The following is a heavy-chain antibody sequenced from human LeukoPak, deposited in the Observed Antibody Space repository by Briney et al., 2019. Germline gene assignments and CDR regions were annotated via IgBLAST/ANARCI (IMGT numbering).Heavy chain of an antibody. CDR1: GYSISSSNW. V-gene: IGHV4-28*01. J-gene: IGHJ4*02. CDR3: ARKGDIAAAAQFDY. D-gene: IGHD6-13*01. Sequence: PSETLSLTCAVSGYSISSSNWWGWIRQPPGKGLEWIGYIYYTGSTYYNSSLKSRVTMSVDTSKNQFSLKLSSVTAVDTAVYYCARKGDIAAAAQFDYWGQGTLVTVSS. CDR2: IYYTGST.